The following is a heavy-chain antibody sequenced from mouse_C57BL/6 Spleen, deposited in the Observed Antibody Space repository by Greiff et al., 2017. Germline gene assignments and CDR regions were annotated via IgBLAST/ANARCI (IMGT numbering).Heavy chain of an antibody. J-gene: IGHJ2*01. V-gene: IGHV6-3*01. CDR2: IRLKSDNYAT. Sequence: EVKLMESGGGLVQPGGSMKLSCVASGFTFSNYWMNWVRQSPEKGLEWVAQIRLKSDNYATHYAESVKGRFTISRDDSKSSVYLQMNNLRAEDTGIYYCTDDYGSSPYFDYWGQGTTLTVSS. CDR3: TDDYGSSPYFDY. D-gene: IGHD1-1*01. CDR1: GFTFSNYW.